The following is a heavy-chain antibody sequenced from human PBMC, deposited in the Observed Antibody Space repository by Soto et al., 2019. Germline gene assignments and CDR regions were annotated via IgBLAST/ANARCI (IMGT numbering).Heavy chain of an antibody. Sequence: EVQVLESGGGLVQPGGSLRLSCAGSGFTFINYAMNWVRQAPGKGLEWVSSISGGGDAAFFPDSVRGRFTISRDNSKNTVTLQMNSLGVVDTAVYYCARKILGSTTRPNYWYFDLWGRGTLVTVSS. CDR1: GFTFINYA. D-gene: IGHD7-27*01. J-gene: IGHJ2*01. CDR2: ISGGGDAA. CDR3: ARKILGSTTRPNYWYFDL. V-gene: IGHV3-23*01.